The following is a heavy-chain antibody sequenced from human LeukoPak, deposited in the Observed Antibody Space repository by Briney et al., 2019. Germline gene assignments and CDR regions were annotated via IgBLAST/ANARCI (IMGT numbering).Heavy chain of an antibody. J-gene: IGHJ4*02. CDR1: GFTFSSYG. V-gene: IGHV3-30*02. CDR3: ANLFRWYSRGTMVRGEGPDY. D-gene: IGHD3-10*01. Sequence: GGSLRLSCAASGFTFSSYGMHWVRQAPGKGLEWVAFIRYDGSNKYYADSVKGRFTISRDNSKNTLYLQMNSLRAEDTAVYYCANLFRWYSRGTMVRGEGPDYWGQGTLVTVSS. CDR2: IRYDGSNK.